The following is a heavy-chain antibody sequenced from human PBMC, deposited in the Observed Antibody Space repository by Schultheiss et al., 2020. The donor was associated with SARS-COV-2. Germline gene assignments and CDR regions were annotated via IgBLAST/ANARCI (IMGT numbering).Heavy chain of an antibody. CDR2: MNPNSGNT. CDR3: ARGLGPIAAVYYYYYGMDV. V-gene: IGHV1-8*03. D-gene: IGHD6-13*01. J-gene: IGHJ6*02. CDR1: GGTFSSYA. Sequence: ASVKVSCKASGGTFSSYAISWVRQATGQGLEWMGWMNPNSGNTGYAQKFQGRVTITRNTSISTAYMELSSLRSEDTAVYYCARGLGPIAAVYYYYYGMDVWGQGTTVTVSS.